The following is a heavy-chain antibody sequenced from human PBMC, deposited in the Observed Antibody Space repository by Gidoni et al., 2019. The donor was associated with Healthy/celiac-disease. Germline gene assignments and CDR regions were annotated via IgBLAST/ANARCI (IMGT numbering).Heavy chain of an antibody. D-gene: IGHD3-3*01. Sequence: QVQLVESGGGVVQPGRSLRLSCAASGFTFSSYGMHWVRQAPGKGLEWVAVISYDGSNKYYADSVKGRFTISRDNSKNTLYLQMNSLRAEDTAVYYCAKDAAFSYYDFWSGYYTYQYYFDYWGQGTLVTVSS. CDR1: GFTFSSYG. CDR3: AKDAAFSYYDFWSGYYTYQYYFDY. CDR2: ISYDGSNK. V-gene: IGHV3-30*18. J-gene: IGHJ4*02.